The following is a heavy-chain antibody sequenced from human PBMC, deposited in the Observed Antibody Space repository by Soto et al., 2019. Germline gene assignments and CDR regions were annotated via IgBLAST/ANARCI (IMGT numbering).Heavy chain of an antibody. CDR3: ARDAKWDQRGVGAQQDDYLDY. Sequence: ASVKVSCKPSGYTFTNYAIHWVRQAPGQSLEWMGWVDTGNGNTKYSQKFQDRLTITRDTFARTAALELNSLTSEDTAVYYCARDAKWDQRGVGAQQDDYLDYWGRGTLVTVSS. D-gene: IGHD1-26*01. CDR1: GYTFTNYA. V-gene: IGHV1-3*04. CDR2: VDTGNGNT. J-gene: IGHJ4*02.